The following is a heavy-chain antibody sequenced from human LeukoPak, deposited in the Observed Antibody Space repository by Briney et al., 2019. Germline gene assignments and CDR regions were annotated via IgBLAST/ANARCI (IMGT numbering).Heavy chain of an antibody. D-gene: IGHD2-8*01. Sequence: GGSLRLSCVASGFSLSSHGMHWVRQARGKGLEDVSAISSNGISTFYANSVKGRFTVSRDDSKNTVYLQMGSLRAEDMAVYYCVKWTNYYFALWGRGTLVTVSS. CDR3: VKWTNYYFAL. J-gene: IGHJ2*01. V-gene: IGHV3-64*01. CDR2: ISSNGIST. CDR1: GFSLSSHG.